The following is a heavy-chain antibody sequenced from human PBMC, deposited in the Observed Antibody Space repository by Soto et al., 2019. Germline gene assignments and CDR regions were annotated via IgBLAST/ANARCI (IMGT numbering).Heavy chain of an antibody. V-gene: IGHV3-30-3*01. Sequence: QVQLVESGGGVVQPGRSVRLSCAASGLTFSSYAMHWVRQAPGKGLEWVAVISYDGSNKYYADSVKGRFTISRDNSKNTLYLQMNSLRAEDTAVYYCTRDFGVVPVGYWGQGTLVTVSS. CDR1: GLTFSSYA. J-gene: IGHJ4*02. CDR2: ISYDGSNK. CDR3: TRDFGVVPVGY. D-gene: IGHD3-3*01.